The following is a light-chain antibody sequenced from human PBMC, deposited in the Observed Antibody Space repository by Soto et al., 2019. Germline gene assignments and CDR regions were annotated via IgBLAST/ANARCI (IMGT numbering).Light chain of an antibody. CDR3: AAWDDSLNGNV. CDR2: SSN. V-gene: IGLV1-44*01. Sequence: QSVLTQPPSASGTPGQRVTISCSGSSSSIGSNTVTWYHQLPGTAPKLLIHSSNQRPSGVPDRFSGSKSGTSASLAISGLQSEDESDYYCAAWDDSLNGNVFGSGTKVTVL. CDR1: SSSIGSNT. J-gene: IGLJ1*01.